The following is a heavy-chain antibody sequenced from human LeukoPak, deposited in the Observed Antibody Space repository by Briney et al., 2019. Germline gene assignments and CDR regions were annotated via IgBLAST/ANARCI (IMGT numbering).Heavy chain of an antibody. D-gene: IGHD6-19*01. V-gene: IGHV1-3*01. J-gene: IGHJ4*02. CDR1: GYTLTELS. Sequence: ASVKVSCKVSGYTLTELSMHWVRQAPGQRLEWMGWIKAGNGNTEYPQKFQGRVTITRDSSASTAYMELSSLRSEDTAVYYCARERDVGRYSSGWYSWDYWGQGTLVTVSS. CDR2: IKAGNGNT. CDR3: ARERDVGRYSSGWYSWDY.